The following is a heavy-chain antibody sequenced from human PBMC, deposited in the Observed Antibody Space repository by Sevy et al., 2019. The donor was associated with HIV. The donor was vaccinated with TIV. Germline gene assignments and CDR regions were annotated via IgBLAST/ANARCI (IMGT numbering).Heavy chain of an antibody. CDR2: LSSSTSTI. V-gene: IGHV3-48*02. J-gene: IGHJ6*02. D-gene: IGHD1-7*01. Sequence: GGSLTLSCAASGFSFSGYNMNWVRQAPGKGLEWVSYLSSSTSTIHYADSVKGRFTISRDNAKNSLFLQMNSLIDEDTAVYYCARDSSWNYDSYFYGMDVWGQGTTVTVSS. CDR3: ARDSSWNYDSYFYGMDV. CDR1: GFSFSGYN.